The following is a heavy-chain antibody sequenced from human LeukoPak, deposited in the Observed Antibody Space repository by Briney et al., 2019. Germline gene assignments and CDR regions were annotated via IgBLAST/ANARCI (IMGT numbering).Heavy chain of an antibody. CDR3: ARDRSTVTTWLDY. CDR1: GFTFSNYW. Sequence: GGSLRLSCAASGFTFSNYWMHWVRQAPGKGLEWVAYITGSGTTIYYADSVKGRFTISRDNAKNSLYLQMNSLRAEDTAVYYCARDRSTVTTWLDYWGQGTLVTVSS. J-gene: IGHJ4*02. CDR2: ITGSGTTI. V-gene: IGHV3-48*04. D-gene: IGHD4-17*01.